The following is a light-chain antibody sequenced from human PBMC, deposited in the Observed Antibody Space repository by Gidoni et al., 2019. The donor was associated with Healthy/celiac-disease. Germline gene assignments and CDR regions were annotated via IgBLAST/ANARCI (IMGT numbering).Light chain of an antibody. CDR1: QSVSSN. CDR2: GAS. V-gene: IGKV3-15*01. J-gene: IGKJ4*01. Sequence: ELVMTQSPATLSVSPGERATLSCRASQSVSSNLPWDQQKPGQAPRLLIYGASTRATGIPARFSGSGSGTEFTLTISSLQSEDFAVYYCQQYNNWPPLTFGGGTKVEIK. CDR3: QQYNNWPPLT.